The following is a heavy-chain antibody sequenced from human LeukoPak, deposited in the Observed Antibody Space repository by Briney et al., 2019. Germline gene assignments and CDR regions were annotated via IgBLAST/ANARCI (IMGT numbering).Heavy chain of an antibody. J-gene: IGHJ6*03. V-gene: IGHV4-30-4*01. CDR1: GGSISSGDYY. CDR2: IYYSGST. D-gene: IGHD4-17*01. CDR3: ARGTGVTTTSYYYYMDV. Sequence: SETLSLTCTVSGGSISSGDYYWSWIRQPPGKGLEWIGYIYYSGSTYYNPSLKSRVTISVDTSKNQFSLNLTSVTAADTAVYYCARGTGVTTTSYYYYMDVWGKGTTVTVSS.